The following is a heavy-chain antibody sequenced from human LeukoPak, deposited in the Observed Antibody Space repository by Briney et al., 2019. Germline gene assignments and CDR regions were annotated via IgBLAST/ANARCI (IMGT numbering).Heavy chain of an antibody. J-gene: IGHJ3*02. CDR2: IKSETDGGAT. CDR1: GFTFSKAW. V-gene: IGHV3-15*01. CDR3: TTDGGIHLWPFAAFDI. Sequence: GGSLRLSCAASGFTFSKAWMTWVRRAPGKGLEWVGRIKSETDGGATDYAAPVKGRFTISRDDSKNTLYLQMNSLKTEDTAVYYCTTDGGIHLWPFAAFDIWGQGTMVTVSS. D-gene: IGHD5-18*01.